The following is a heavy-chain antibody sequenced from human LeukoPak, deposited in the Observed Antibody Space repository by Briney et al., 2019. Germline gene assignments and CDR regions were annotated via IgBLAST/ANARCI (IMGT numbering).Heavy chain of an antibody. V-gene: IGHV3-23*01. J-gene: IGHJ6*03. Sequence: PGGSLRLSCAASGFTFSRYAMSWVRQAPGKGLEWVSAISGSGGSTYYADSVKGRFTISRDNFKNTLYLQMNSLRAEDKAVYYCARDWGVSARPGYMDVWGKGTTVTVSS. CDR2: ISGSGGST. CDR1: GFTFSRYA. CDR3: ARDWGVSARPGYMDV. D-gene: IGHD6-6*01.